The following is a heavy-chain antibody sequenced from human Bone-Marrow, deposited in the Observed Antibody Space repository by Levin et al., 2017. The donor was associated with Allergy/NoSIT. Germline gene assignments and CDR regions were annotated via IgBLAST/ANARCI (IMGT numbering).Heavy chain of an antibody. Sequence: GGSLRLSCAASEITFSTYWMHWVRQAPGKGLVWISRINSDGSFTSHADSVQGRFTISRDNAKNTLYLQMNSLRAEDTAVYYCTRISCDGGCHSRDWYFDLWGRGTLVTVSS. CDR1: EITFSTYW. D-gene: IGHD2-15*01. J-gene: IGHJ2*01. V-gene: IGHV3-74*01. CDR2: INSDGSFT. CDR3: TRISCDGGCHSRDWYFDL.